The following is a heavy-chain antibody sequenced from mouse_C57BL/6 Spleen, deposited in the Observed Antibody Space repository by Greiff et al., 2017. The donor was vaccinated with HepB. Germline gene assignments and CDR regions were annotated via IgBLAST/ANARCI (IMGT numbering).Heavy chain of an antibody. D-gene: IGHD1-1*01. CDR2: INPGSGGT. CDR3: ARSHYGSLYYFDY. J-gene: IGHJ2*01. Sequence: VQLVESGAELVRPGTSVKVSCKASGYAFTNYLIEWVKQRPGQGLEWIGVINPGSGGTNYNEKFKGKATLTADKSSSTAYMQLSSLTSEDSAVYFCARSHYGSLYYFDYWGQGTTLTVSS. CDR1: GYAFTNYL. V-gene: IGHV1-54*01.